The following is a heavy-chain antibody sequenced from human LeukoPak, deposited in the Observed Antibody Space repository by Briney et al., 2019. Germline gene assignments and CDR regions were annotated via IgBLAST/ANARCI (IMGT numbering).Heavy chain of an antibody. CDR1: GGSISSGNYY. CDR3: VRRRGGSSHCDY. D-gene: IGHD2-15*01. CDR2: IHSGGST. V-gene: IGHV4-39*02. J-gene: IGHJ4*02. Sequence: SETLSLTCTVSGGSISSGNYYWGWIRQPPGKGLEWIGNIHSGGSTYYDPSLKSRVTISIDASKNHFSLTVGSVTAADTAIYYCVRRRGGSSHCDYWGQGTLVTVSS.